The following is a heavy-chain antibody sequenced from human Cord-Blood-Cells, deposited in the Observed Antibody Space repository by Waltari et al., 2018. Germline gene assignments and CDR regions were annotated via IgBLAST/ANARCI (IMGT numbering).Heavy chain of an antibody. CDR2: ISSSSSYI. CDR1: GFPFSSYS. D-gene: IGHD5-18*01. V-gene: IGHV3-21*01. J-gene: IGHJ3*02. Sequence: EVQLVESGGGLVKPGGSLRLSCAASGFPFSSYSMNWVSQAPGEGLEWVSSISSSSSYIYYADSVKGRFTISRDNAKNSLYLQMNSLRAEDTAVYYCAREARSYGYAFDIWGQGTMVTVSS. CDR3: AREARSYGYAFDI.